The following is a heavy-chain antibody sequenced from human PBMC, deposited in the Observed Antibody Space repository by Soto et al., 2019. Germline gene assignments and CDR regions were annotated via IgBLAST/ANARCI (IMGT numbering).Heavy chain of an antibody. CDR3: ARGGYSSSSPSDY. CDR2: VNPNTGGT. D-gene: IGHD6-6*01. V-gene: IGHV1-2*02. Sequence: RASVKVSCKASGYTFTGSYMHWVRQAPGQGLEWMGWVNPNTGGTNYAQKFQGRVTMTRDXXIXXAXXELXRXXSDXTAVFYCARGGYSSSSPSDYWGQGTLVTDSS. J-gene: IGHJ4*02. CDR1: GYTFTGSY.